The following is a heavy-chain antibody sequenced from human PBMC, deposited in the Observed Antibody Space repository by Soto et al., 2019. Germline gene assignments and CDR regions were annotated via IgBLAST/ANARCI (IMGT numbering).Heavy chain of an antibody. V-gene: IGHV4-4*08. Sequence: SETLSLTCTVSGDSIRSYFWSWLRQPPGKGLEWIAYIYSSGNTNYSPSLRSRVTISVDTAVYYCARGGAVLRYFDWFNRLRPMDVWGQGTTVTVSS. CDR1: GDSIRSYF. CDR2: IYSSGNT. J-gene: IGHJ6*02. D-gene: IGHD3-9*01. CDR3: PMDV.